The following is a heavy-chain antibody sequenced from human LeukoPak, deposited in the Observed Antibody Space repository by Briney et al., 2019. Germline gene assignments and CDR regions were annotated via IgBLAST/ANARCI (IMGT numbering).Heavy chain of an antibody. Sequence: SETLSLTCAVYGGSFSGYYWSWIRQPPGRGLEWIGEINHSGSTNYNPSLKSRVTISVDTSKSQFSLKLSSVTAADTAVYYCARGPRMGFYGDYAPGRYFDYWGQGTLVTVSS. CDR3: ARGPRMGFYGDYAPGRYFDY. D-gene: IGHD4-17*01. V-gene: IGHV4-34*01. J-gene: IGHJ4*02. CDR2: INHSGST. CDR1: GGSFSGYY.